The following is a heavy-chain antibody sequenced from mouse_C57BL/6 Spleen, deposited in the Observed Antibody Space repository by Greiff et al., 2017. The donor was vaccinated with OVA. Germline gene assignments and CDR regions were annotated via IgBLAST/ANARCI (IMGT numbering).Heavy chain of an antibody. J-gene: IGHJ2*01. V-gene: IGHV1-15*01. CDR3: TRPLFFDY. CDR1: GYTFTDFE. Sequence: QVQLKESGAELVRPGASVTLSCKASGYTFTDFEMHWVKQTPVHGLEWIGAIDPETGGTAYNQKFKGKAILTADKSSSTAYMELRSLTSEDSAVYYCTRPLFFDYWGQGTTLTVSS. CDR2: IDPETGGT. D-gene: IGHD1-1*01.